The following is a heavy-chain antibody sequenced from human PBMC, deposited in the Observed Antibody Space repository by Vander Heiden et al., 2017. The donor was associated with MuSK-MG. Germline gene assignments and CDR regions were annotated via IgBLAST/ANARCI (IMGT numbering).Heavy chain of an antibody. CDR2: IRYDGSNK. CDR1: GFPLGSYG. CDR3: AKDLPVYYYGSGSYFDY. J-gene: IGHJ4*02. Sequence: VQLVESGGGVVQPGGSLRLSCAAAGFPLGSYGMHWVRQAPGKGLEWVAVIRYDGSNKYYADSVKGRFTISRDNSKNTLYLQMNSLRAEDTAVYYCAKDLPVYYYGSGSYFDYWGQGTLVTVSS. V-gene: IGHV3-30*02. D-gene: IGHD3-10*01.